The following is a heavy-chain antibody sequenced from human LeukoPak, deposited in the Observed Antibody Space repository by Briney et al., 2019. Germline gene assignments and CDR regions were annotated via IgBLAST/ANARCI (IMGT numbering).Heavy chain of an antibody. CDR1: GFTFSSYS. J-gene: IGHJ4*02. Sequence: PGGTLTLSCAASGFTFSSYSMRWVRQPPGKGLEWVAVISYDGSNKYYADSVKGRFTISRDNSKNTLYLQMNSLRAEDTAVYYCARDTYYYDSSGAYDYWGQGTLVTVSS. CDR3: ARDTYYYDSSGAYDY. D-gene: IGHD3-22*01. V-gene: IGHV3-30-3*01. CDR2: ISYDGSNK.